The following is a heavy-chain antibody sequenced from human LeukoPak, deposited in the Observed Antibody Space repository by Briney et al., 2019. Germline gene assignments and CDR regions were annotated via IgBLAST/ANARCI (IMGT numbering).Heavy chain of an antibody. CDR1: GYTFTGYY. Sequence: ASVKVSCKASGYTFTGYYMHWVRQAPGQGLEWMGWINPNSGGTNYAQKFQGRVTMTRDTSISTAYMELSRLRSDVTAVYYCARVGDYDILTGSWYYGMDVWGQGTTVTVSS. D-gene: IGHD3-9*01. J-gene: IGHJ6*02. V-gene: IGHV1-2*02. CDR3: ARVGDYDILTGSWYYGMDV. CDR2: INPNSGGT.